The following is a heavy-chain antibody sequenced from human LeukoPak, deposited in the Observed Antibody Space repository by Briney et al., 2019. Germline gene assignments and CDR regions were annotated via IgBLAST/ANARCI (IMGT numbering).Heavy chain of an antibody. CDR2: ISAYNGNT. D-gene: IGHD6-19*01. CDR1: GYTFSSYG. J-gene: IGHJ4*02. CDR3: ARERGVRGWFVFDY. Sequence: ASVKVSCKASGYTFSSYGISWVRQAPGQGLEWMGWISAYNGNTNHAQKLQGRVTMTTDTSTSTAYMELRSLRSDDTAVYYCARERGVRGWFVFDYWGQGTLVTVSS. V-gene: IGHV1-18*01.